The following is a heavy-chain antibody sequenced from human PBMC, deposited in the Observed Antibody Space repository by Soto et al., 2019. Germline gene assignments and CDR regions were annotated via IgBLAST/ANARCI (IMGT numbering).Heavy chain of an antibody. CDR3: ARAPTYYDILTGYQDYYYYGMDV. CDR2: INHSGST. CDR1: GGSFSGYY. J-gene: IGHJ6*02. Sequence: SETLSLTCAVYGGSFSGYYWSWIRQPPGKGLEWIGEINHSGSTNYNPSLTSRVTISVDTSKNQFSLKLSSVTAADTAVYYCARAPTYYDILTGYQDYYYYGMDVWGQGTTVTVSS. V-gene: IGHV4-34*01. D-gene: IGHD3-9*01.